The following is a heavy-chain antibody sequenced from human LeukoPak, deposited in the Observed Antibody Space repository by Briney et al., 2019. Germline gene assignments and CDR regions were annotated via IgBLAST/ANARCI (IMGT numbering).Heavy chain of an antibody. V-gene: IGHV1-2*02. J-gene: IGHJ3*02. CDR1: GYTFTGYY. D-gene: IGHD5-24*01. CDR2: INPNSGGT. CDR3: ARLRWRILHAFDI. Sequence: GASVKVSCKASGYTFTGYYMHWVRQAPGQGLEWMGWINPNSGGTNYAQKFQGRVTMTRDTSISTAYMELSRLRSDDTAVYHCARLRWRILHAFDIWGQGTMVTVSS.